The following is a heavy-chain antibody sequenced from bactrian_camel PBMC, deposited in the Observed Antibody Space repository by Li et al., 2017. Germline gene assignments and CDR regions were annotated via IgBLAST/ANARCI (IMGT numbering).Heavy chain of an antibody. CDR2: IDSEGVVT. J-gene: IGHJ4*01. D-gene: IGHD7*01. V-gene: IGHV3S26*01. CDR1: QSTYRSGC. Sequence: QVQLVESGGGLVQPGGSLRLSCAASQSTYRSGCKAWFRQAPGTEREGVAHIDSEGVVTYADSVKGRFAISKDNTKNTLYLQMNSLKPEDAAMYYCAAVKFGGGCGLISRPSNNYWGQGTQVTVS. CDR3: AAVKFGGGCGLISRPSNNY.